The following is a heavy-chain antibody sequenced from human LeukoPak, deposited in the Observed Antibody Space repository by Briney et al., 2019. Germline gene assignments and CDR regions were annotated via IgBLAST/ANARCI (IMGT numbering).Heavy chain of an antibody. Sequence: GASVKVSSKASGYTFTSYGISWVRQAPGQGLEWMGWISAYNGNTNYTQKLQGTVTITTDTTPSTAFMEQRSMRSDDAAVYYCGRERSIAARRRSCDPWGQGTLVTVSS. J-gene: IGHJ5*02. CDR1: GYTFTSYG. CDR2: ISAYNGNT. CDR3: GRERSIAARRRSCDP. V-gene: IGHV1-18*01. D-gene: IGHD6-6*01.